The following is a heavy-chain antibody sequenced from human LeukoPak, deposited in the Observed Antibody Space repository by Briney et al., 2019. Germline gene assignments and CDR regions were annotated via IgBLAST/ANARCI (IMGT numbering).Heavy chain of an antibody. CDR3: ARDYGSGSYDWFDP. J-gene: IGHJ5*02. D-gene: IGHD3-10*01. CDR1: GYTFTGNY. CDR2: INPNSSVK. Sequence: GASVKVSCKASGYTFTGNYMHWVRQAPGQGLEWMGRINPNSSVKDFAQKFQGRVTMTSDTSISTAYMELSGLRSDDTAIYYCARDYGSGSYDWFDPWGQGTLVTVAS. V-gene: IGHV1-2*06.